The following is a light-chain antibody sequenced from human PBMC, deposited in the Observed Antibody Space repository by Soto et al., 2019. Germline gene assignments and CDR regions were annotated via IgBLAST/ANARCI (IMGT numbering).Light chain of an antibody. CDR2: EVT. Sequence: ALTQPASVSGSPRQSITISCTGTNSDVGSYNLVSWFQQHPGKAPKLVIYEVTKRPSGVSDRFSGSKSGNTASLTISGLQAEDEAAYYCFSYAGDSVYVFGTGTKVTVL. CDR1: NSDVGSYNL. J-gene: IGLJ1*01. CDR3: FSYAGDSVYV. V-gene: IGLV2-23*02.